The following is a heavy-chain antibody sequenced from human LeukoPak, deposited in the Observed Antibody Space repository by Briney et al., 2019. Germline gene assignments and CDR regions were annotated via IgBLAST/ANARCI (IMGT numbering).Heavy chain of an antibody. D-gene: IGHD6-13*01. V-gene: IGHV1-2*02. J-gene: IGHJ4*02. CDR1: GYTFTDYY. CDR3: ARTRRSSSRAAFDY. Sequence: ASVKVSCKASGYTFTDYYMHWVRQAPGQGLEWMGWINPNSGGTNYAQKFQGRVTMTRDTSISTAYMELSRLRSDDTAVYYCARTRRSSSRAAFDYWGQGTLVTVSS. CDR2: INPNSGGT.